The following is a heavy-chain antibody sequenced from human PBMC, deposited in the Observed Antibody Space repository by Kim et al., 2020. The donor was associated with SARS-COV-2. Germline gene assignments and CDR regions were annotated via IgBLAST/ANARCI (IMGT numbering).Heavy chain of an antibody. V-gene: IGHV3-7*03. J-gene: IGHJ4*01. D-gene: IGHD2-2*01. CDR1: GFNFNDYW. Sequence: GGSLRLSCAASGFNFNDYWMTWVRQAPGKWLEWVGNIGQDGSDKYYGDPVKGRFTISRDNTKKSLFLQMNSLRAEDTAVYYCARTVVEVVCASDYFDLWG. CDR3: ARTVVEVVCASDYFDL. CDR2: IGQDGSDK.